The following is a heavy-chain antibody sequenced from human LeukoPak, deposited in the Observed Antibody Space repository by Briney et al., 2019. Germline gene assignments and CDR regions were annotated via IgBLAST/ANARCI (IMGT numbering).Heavy chain of an antibody. CDR1: GFTVSSNY. Sequence: QPGGSLRLSCAASGFTVSSNYMSWVRQAPGKGLEWVSVIYSGGSTYYADSVKGRFTISRDNSKNTLYLQMNSLRAEDTAVYYCARLSDYGSGSGELSDFDYWGQGTLVTVSS. V-gene: IGHV3-66*04. J-gene: IGHJ4*02. CDR2: IYSGGST. CDR3: ARLSDYGSGSGELSDFDY. D-gene: IGHD3-10*01.